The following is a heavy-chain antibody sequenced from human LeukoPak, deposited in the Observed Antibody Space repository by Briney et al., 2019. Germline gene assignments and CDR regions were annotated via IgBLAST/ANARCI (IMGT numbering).Heavy chain of an antibody. CDR1: GFTFSSYE. CDR3: ARDREESGFPPPYYYYGMDV. V-gene: IGHV3-48*03. D-gene: IGHD5-12*01. Sequence: GGSLRLSCAASGFTFSSYEMNWVRQAPGKGLEWVSYISSSGSTIYYADSVKGRFTISRDNAKNSLYLQMNSLRAEDTAVYYCARDREESGFPPPYYYYGMDVWGQGTTVTVSS. J-gene: IGHJ6*02. CDR2: ISSSGSTI.